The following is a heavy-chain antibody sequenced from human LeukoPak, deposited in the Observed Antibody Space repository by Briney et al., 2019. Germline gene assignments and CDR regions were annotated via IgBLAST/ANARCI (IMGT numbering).Heavy chain of an antibody. CDR3: AGVVVAATHYYYYGMDV. V-gene: IGHV1-69*04. CDR2: IIPIFGIA. J-gene: IGHJ6*02. CDR1: GGTFSSYA. D-gene: IGHD2-15*01. Sequence: SVKVSCKASGGTFSSYAISWVRQAPGQGLEWMGRIIPIFGIANYAQKFQGRVTITADKSTSTAYTELSSLRSEDTAVYYCAGVVVAATHYYYYGMDVWGQGTTVTVSS.